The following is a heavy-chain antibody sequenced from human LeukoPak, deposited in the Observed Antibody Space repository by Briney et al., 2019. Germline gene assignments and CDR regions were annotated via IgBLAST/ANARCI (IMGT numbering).Heavy chain of an antibody. CDR2: INHSGST. CDR1: GGSFSGYY. Sequence: TSETLSLTCAVYGGSFSGYYWSWIRQPPGKGLEWLGEINHSGSTYYNPSLKSRVTISVDTSKNQFSLKLSSVTAADTAVYYCARQSGSYGVYYDYMDVWGKGTTVTISS. V-gene: IGHV4-34*01. CDR3: ARQSGSYGVYYDYMDV. J-gene: IGHJ6*03. D-gene: IGHD1-26*01.